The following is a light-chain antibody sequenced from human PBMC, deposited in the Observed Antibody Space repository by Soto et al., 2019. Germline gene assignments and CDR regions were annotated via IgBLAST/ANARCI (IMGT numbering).Light chain of an antibody. CDR1: SSDVGGYNY. J-gene: IGLJ1*01. Sequence: QSALTQPASVSGSPGQSITISCTGTSSDVGGYNYVSWYQQQPGKAPKLMIYDVSNRPSGVSNRFSGSKSGNTASLTISGLQDDEEADYYCSSYTSSSVYVFGTGTKVTVL. CDR3: SSYTSSSVYV. V-gene: IGLV2-14*01. CDR2: DVS.